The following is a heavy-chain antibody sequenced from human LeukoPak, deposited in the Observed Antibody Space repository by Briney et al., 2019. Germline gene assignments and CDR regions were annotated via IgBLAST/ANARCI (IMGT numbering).Heavy chain of an antibody. CDR2: ISGSGGDT. J-gene: IGHJ3*02. V-gene: IGHV3-23*01. CDR3: AKHTLGYCSSTSCYVGVAFDI. D-gene: IGHD2-2*01. CDR1: GFTFSSYA. Sequence: QPGGSLRLSCAASGFTFSSYAMSWVRQAPGRGLEWVSGISGSGGDTYYADSVKGRFTISRDNSKNTLSLQMNSLRAEDTAVYYCAKHTLGYCSSTSCYVGVAFDIWGQGTMVTVSS.